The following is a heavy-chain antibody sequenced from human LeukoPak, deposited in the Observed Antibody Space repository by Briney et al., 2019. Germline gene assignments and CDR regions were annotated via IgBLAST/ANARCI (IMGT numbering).Heavy chain of an antibody. CDR1: GGSISSYY. CDR3: ARPYSSGYRGAFDI. J-gene: IGHJ3*02. CDR2: IYYSGST. Sequence: SETLSLTCTVSGGSISSYYWSWIRQFPGKGLEWIECIYYSGSTNYNPSLKSRVTISVDTSKNQFSLKLSSVTAADTAVYYCARPYSSGYRGAFDIWGQGTMVTVSS. V-gene: IGHV4-59*01. D-gene: IGHD6-19*01.